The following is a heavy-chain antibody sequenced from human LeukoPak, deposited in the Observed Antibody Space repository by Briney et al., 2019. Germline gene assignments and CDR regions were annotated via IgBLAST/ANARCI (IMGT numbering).Heavy chain of an antibody. CDR1: GYTFTSYG. D-gene: IGHD3-10*02. V-gene: IGHV1-18*01. CDR3: ASYPRSVPAPPFDY. Sequence: ASVKVSCKVSGYTFTSYGISWVRQAPGQGLEWMGWISPYNGHTNYAQPFQGRVTMTTDTSTSSGYMELRSLRSDDTAVYFCASYPRSVPAPPFDYWGQGTLVTVSS. CDR2: ISPYNGHT. J-gene: IGHJ4*02.